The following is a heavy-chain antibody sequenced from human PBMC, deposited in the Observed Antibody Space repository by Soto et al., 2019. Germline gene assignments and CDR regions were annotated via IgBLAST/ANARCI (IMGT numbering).Heavy chain of an antibody. J-gene: IGHJ3*01. D-gene: IGHD3-9*01. V-gene: IGHV3-30*18. Sequence: QVQLVESGGGVVQPGKSLTLSCTASGFIFSNYGMHWVRQAPGKGLEWVAGLSYDGSNKYYADSVKGRFTISRDNSNNSLSLQMNSLRPEDTAVFYCAKNVLRYFDLEHDAFDLWGQGTMVIVSS. CDR2: LSYDGSNK. CDR3: AKNVLRYFDLEHDAFDL. CDR1: GFIFSNYG.